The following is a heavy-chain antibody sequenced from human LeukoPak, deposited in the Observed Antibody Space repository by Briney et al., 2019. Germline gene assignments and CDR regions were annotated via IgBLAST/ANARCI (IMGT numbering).Heavy chain of an antibody. V-gene: IGHV4-61*02. J-gene: IGHJ5*02. CDR3: ARLTFFMGGTNNWFDP. Sequence: PSETLSLTCTVSGGSISSGSYCWSWIRQPAGKGLEWIGRIYTSGSTNYNPSLKSRVTISVDTSKNQFSLKLSSVTAADTAVYYCARLTFFMGGTNNWFDPWGQGTLVTVSS. D-gene: IGHD1-7*01. CDR2: IYTSGST. CDR1: GGSISSGSYC.